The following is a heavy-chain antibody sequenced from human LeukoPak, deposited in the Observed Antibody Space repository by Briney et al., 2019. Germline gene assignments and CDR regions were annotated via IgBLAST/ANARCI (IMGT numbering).Heavy chain of an antibody. D-gene: IGHD2-2*01. CDR3: ARADVVVVVPAASYYYYYMDV. CDR1: GYTFTSYD. V-gene: IGHV1-8*03. J-gene: IGHJ6*03. Sequence: GASVKLSCKASGYTFTSYDINWVRQATGQGLEWVAWMNPNSGNTDYAQKFQGRVTITRNTSISTAYMELSSLRSEDTAVYYCARADVVVVVPAASYYYYYMDVWGKGTTVTVSS. CDR2: MNPNSGNT.